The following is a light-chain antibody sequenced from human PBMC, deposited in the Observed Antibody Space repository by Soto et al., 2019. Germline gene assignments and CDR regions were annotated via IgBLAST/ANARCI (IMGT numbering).Light chain of an antibody. V-gene: IGKV3-11*01. CDR3: QMRNNWPLWT. J-gene: IGKJ1*01. CDR2: DAS. Sequence: IVLTQSPATLSLSPGERATLSCRASQSFSDYLAWYQQKPGQAPRLLIFDASNRAPGTPARFSGSGSGTDFTLTISSLEPEDFAVYYCQMRNNWPLWTFGQGTKLDIK. CDR1: QSFSDY.